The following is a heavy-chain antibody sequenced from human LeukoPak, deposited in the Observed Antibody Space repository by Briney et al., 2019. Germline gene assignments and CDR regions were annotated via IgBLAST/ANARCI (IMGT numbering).Heavy chain of an antibody. V-gene: IGHV3-48*01. CDR1: AFTFTNYW. CDR3: ARGAVQD. Sequence: GGSLRPSCAASAFTFTNYWMSWVRQAPGKGLEWVSYISSTSGTIYYADSVKGRFTISRDNAKNSLYLQMNSLRAEDTAVYCCARGAVQDWGQGTLVTVSS. D-gene: IGHD3-10*01. J-gene: IGHJ4*02. CDR2: ISSTSGTI.